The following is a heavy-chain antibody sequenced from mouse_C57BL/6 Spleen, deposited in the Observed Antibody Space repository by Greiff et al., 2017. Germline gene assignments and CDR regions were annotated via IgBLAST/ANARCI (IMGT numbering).Heavy chain of an antibody. CDR2: IYPGDGDT. J-gene: IGHJ2*01. V-gene: IGHV1-82*01. Sequence: VQLQQSGPELVKPGASVKISCKASGYAFSSSWMNWVKQRPGTGLEWIGRIYPGDGDTNYNGKFKGKATLTADKSSSTAYMQLSSLTSEDSAVYFCARVYGNPYYFDYWGQGTTLTVSS. D-gene: IGHD2-1*01. CDR3: ARVYGNPYYFDY. CDR1: GYAFSSSW.